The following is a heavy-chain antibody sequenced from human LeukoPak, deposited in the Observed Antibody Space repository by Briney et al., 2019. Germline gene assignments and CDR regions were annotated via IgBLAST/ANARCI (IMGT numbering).Heavy chain of an antibody. D-gene: IGHD4-23*01. CDR3: ARHWGTTVVSPLTAWDY. Sequence: PSETLSLTCTVSGGSINSYYWSWIRQPPGKGLEWIGYVYYSGSTKYNPSLKSRVTISVDTSKNQFSLKLSSMTAADTAVYYCARHWGTTVVSPLTAWDYWGQGTLVTVSS. CDR2: VYYSGST. V-gene: IGHV4-59*08. J-gene: IGHJ4*02. CDR1: GGSINSYY.